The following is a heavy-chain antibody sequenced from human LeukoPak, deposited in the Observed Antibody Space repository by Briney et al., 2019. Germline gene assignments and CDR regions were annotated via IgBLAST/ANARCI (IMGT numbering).Heavy chain of an antibody. D-gene: IGHD3-22*01. Sequence: SETLSLTCSVSGGSISYFYWNWIRQAPGKGLEWIGRIHTSGSTNYNPSLKSRVTMSVDTSKNQFSLKLSSVTAADTAMYYCARDVYYYDSSGYHLFDYWGQGTLVTVSS. CDR2: IHTSGST. CDR3: ARDVYYYDSSGYHLFDY. CDR1: GGSISYFY. J-gene: IGHJ4*02. V-gene: IGHV4-4*07.